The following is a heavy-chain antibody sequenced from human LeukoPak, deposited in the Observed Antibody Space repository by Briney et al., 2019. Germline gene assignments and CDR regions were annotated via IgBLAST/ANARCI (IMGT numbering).Heavy chain of an antibody. CDR2: IYYSGIT. D-gene: IGHD3-22*01. CDR3: ARLHYDSSGYYYFDY. CDR1: GGPISSDY. Sequence: PSETLSLTCTVSGGPISSDYWSWIRQPPGKGLEWIGYIYYSGITNYNPSLKSRVTISVDTSKNQFSLKLSSVTAADTAVYYCARLHYDSSGYYYFDYWGQGTLVTVSS. J-gene: IGHJ4*02. V-gene: IGHV4-59*08.